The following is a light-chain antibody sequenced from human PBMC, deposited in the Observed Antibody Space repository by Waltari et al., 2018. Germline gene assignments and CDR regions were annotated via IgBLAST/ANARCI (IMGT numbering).Light chain of an antibody. V-gene: IGLV4-69*01. CDR3: QTWGTGVRV. CDR1: SGHSSYA. CDR2: LNSDGSH. J-gene: IGLJ3*02. Sequence: QLVLTQSPSASAPLGASVKLTCPLSSGHSSYAIAWHQQQPEKGPGYLLKLNSDGSHTKGDGIPVRFSGSSSGAERYLTISSLQSEDEADYYCQTWGTGVRVFGGGTKLTVL.